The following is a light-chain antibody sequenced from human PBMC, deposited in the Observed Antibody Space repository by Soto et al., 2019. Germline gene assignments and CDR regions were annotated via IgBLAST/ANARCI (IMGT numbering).Light chain of an antibody. Sequence: QSALTQPASVSGSPGQSITISCTGTSSDVGSYNLVSWYRQHPGKVPKLMIYEGNKRPSGVSNRFSGSKSGNTASLTVSGLQAEDEADYYCSSYGGNNNVLFGGGTKVTVL. CDR1: SSDVGSYNL. V-gene: IGLV2-14*02. CDR2: EGN. CDR3: SSYGGNNNVL. J-gene: IGLJ2*01.